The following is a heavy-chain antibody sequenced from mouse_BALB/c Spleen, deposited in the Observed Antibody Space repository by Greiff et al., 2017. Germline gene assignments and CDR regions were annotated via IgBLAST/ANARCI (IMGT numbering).Heavy chain of an antibody. CDR1: GYTFTDYA. CDR3: ARDSLFAY. CDR2: ISTYYGDA. Sequence: VQLQQSGAELVRPGVSVKISCKGSGYTFTDYAMHWVKQSHAKSLEWIGVISTYYGDASYNQKFKGKATMTVDKSSSTAYMELARLTSEDSAIYYCARDSLFAYWGQGTLVTVSA. J-gene: IGHJ3*01. V-gene: IGHV1S137*01.